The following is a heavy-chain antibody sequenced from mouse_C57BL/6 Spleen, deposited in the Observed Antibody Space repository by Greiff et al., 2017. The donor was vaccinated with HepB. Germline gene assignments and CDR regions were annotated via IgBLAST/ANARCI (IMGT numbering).Heavy chain of an antibody. D-gene: IGHD4-1*01. CDR2: INPNNGGT. J-gene: IGHJ1*03. CDR3: AELGLHWYFDV. V-gene: IGHV1-26*01. Sequence: EVKLQQSGPELVKPGASVKISCKASGYTFTDYYMNWVKQSHGKSLEWIGDINPNNGGTSYNQKFKGKATLTVDKSSSTAYMELRSLTSEDSAVYYCAELGLHWYFDVWGTGTTVTVSS. CDR1: GYTFTDYY.